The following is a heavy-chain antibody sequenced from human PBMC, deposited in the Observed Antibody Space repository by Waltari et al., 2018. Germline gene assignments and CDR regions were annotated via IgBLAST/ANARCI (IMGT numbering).Heavy chain of an antibody. D-gene: IGHD1-20*01. V-gene: IGHV3-23*01. J-gene: IGHJ4*02. CDR1: GSTFSNHA. Sequence: EVQLLESGGDLVQPGGSLGLSCAAPGSTFSNHAINWVRLAPGTGLEWVSAITVGDDTHYADSVKGRFTISRDTSKDTVYLQMNGLRAEDTAIYYCATPFYNWDDPLHSWGQGTLVTVSS. CDR3: ATPFYNWDDPLHS. CDR2: ITVGDDT.